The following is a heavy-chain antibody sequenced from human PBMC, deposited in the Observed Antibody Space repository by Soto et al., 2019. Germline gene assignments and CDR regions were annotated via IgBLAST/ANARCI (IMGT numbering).Heavy chain of an antibody. D-gene: IGHD2-21*01. CDR2: IYYGGTT. J-gene: IGHJ5*02. Sequence: SETLSLTCTVSGGSISSYYWSWIRQPPGKGLEWIGYIYYGGTTSYNPSLKSRVTITLETSKSQFSLRLTSVTASDTAVYYCARLGAYYQSLDHWGQGTVVTV. CDR1: GGSISSYY. V-gene: IGHV4-59*08. CDR3: ARLGAYYQSLDH.